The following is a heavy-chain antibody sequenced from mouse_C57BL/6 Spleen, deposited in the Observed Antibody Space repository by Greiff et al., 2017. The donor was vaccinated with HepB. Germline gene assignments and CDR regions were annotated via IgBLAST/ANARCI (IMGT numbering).Heavy chain of an antibody. V-gene: IGHV5-4*01. J-gene: IGHJ4*01. D-gene: IGHD2-4*01. CDR3: ARDLYDYDRETGIYAMDY. CDR1: GFTFSSYA. CDR2: ISDGGSYT. Sequence: EVKLVESGGGLVKPGGSLKLSCAASGFTFSSYAMSWVRQTPEKRLEWVATISDGGSYTYYPDNVKGRFTISRDNAKNNLYLQMSHLKSEDTAMYYCARDLYDYDRETGIYAMDYWGQGTSVTVSS.